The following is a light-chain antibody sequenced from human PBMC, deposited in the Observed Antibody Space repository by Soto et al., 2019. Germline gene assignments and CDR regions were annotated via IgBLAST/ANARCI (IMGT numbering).Light chain of an antibody. Sequence: EIVLTQSPGTLSLSPGERATLSCRASQSVSRTYLAWYQQKPGQAPRLLLYGASSRATGIPVMFSGSWSGTGFTLTISRLEPEDFAVYYFQQYAGSPSTFGPGTKVDFK. J-gene: IGKJ3*01. CDR2: GAS. V-gene: IGKV3-20*01. CDR3: QQYAGSPST. CDR1: QSVSRTY.